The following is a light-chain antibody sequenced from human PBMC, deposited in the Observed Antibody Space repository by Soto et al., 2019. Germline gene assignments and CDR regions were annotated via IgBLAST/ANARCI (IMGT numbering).Light chain of an antibody. CDR2: DVS. CDR1: SSDVGGCNY. J-gene: IGLJ1*01. V-gene: IGLV2-11*01. Sequence: QSALTQPRSVSGSPGQSVTISCTGTSSDVGGCNYVSWYQQHPGKAPKLMIYDVSKRPSGVPDRFSASKSGNTASLTISGLQAEDEADYYCCSCAGTSEIFGPGTKVTVL. CDR3: CSCAGTSEI.